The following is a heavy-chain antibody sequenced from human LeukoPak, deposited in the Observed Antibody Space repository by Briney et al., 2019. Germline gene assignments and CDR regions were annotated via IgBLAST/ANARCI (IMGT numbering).Heavy chain of an antibody. V-gene: IGHV3-7*03. CDR3: ARETVLEPSGVADAGKAKRYFDY. Sequence: GVSLTLSCAASGFIFSNYWMIWVRRAPGKGREWVANIKEDESEKYCGVSVRGRFTISRDNAKNSLFLQMSSLRAEDTAVYYCARETVLEPSGVADAGKAKRYFDYWGQGTLVTVSS. CDR2: IKEDESEK. D-gene: IGHD3-3*01. CDR1: GFIFSNYW. J-gene: IGHJ4*02.